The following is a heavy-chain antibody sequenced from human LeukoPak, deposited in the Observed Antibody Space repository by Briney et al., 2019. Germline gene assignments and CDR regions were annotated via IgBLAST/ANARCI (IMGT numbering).Heavy chain of an antibody. J-gene: IGHJ6*02. CDR1: GFTFSTYS. CDR2: ISGSGAST. CDR3: ARYEGYAMDV. V-gene: IGHV3-23*01. D-gene: IGHD2-15*01. Sequence: GGSLRLSCAASGFTFSTYSMSWVRQAPGKGLEWVSDISGSGASTYSADSVKGRFTVSRDNAQNSLYLQMNSLRPEDTAVYYCARYEGYAMDVWGQGTTVTVSS.